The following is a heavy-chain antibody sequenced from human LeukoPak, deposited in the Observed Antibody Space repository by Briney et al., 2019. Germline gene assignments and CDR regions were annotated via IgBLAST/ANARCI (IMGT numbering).Heavy chain of an antibody. V-gene: IGHV3-30*03. D-gene: IGHD5-12*01. CDR1: GFTFSSYG. Sequence: GGSLRLSCAASGFTFSSYGIHWVRQAPGKGLEWVAVISYDGSNKYYADSVKGRFTISRDNSKNTLYLQMNSLRAEDTAVYYCARARWLRLYDAFDIWGQGTMVTVSS. CDR3: ARARWLRLYDAFDI. J-gene: IGHJ3*02. CDR2: ISYDGSNK.